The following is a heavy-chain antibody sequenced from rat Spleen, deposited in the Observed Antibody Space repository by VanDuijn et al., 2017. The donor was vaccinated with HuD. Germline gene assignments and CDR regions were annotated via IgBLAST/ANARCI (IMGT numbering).Heavy chain of an antibody. D-gene: IGHD1-12*02. V-gene: IGHV5-58*01. J-gene: IGHJ2*01. CDR3: ARPPYDGTYYHYFDY. CDR1: GFTFSRYW. CDR2: IDYEGSTT. Sequence: EVQLVETGGGFVQPGRSLKLSCVASGFTFSRYWMYWIRQAPGKGLEWVASIDYEGSTTHYGDSVKGRFTISRDNAKSTLYLQMNSLRSEDTATYYCARPPYDGTYYHYFDYWGQGVMVTVSS.